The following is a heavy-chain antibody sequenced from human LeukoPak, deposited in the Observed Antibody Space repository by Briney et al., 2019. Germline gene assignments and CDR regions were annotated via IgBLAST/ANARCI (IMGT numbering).Heavy chain of an antibody. CDR1: GGSISSGGYY. J-gene: IGHJ3*02. D-gene: IGHD4-17*01. CDR3: ARAGDYEDAFDI. Sequence: SETLSLTCTVSGGSISSGGYYWSWIRQHPGKGLEWIGYIYYSGSTYYNPSLKSRVTISVDTSKNQFSLKLSSVTAADTAVYYCARAGDYEDAFDIWGQGAMVTVSS. V-gene: IGHV4-31*03. CDR2: IYYSGST.